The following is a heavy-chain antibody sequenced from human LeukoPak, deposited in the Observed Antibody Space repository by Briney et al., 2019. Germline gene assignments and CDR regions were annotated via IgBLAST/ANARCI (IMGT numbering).Heavy chain of an antibody. CDR3: ARDSRCSSTSCPFDY. J-gene: IGHJ4*02. Sequence: PSETLSLTCTVSGGSISNYYWSWIRQPAGKGLEWIGRIYTSGSTNYNPSLKSRVTMSVDTSKNQFSLKLSSVTAADTAVYYCARDSRCSSTSCPFDYWGQGTLVTVSS. D-gene: IGHD2-2*01. V-gene: IGHV4-4*07. CDR2: IYTSGST. CDR1: GGSISNYY.